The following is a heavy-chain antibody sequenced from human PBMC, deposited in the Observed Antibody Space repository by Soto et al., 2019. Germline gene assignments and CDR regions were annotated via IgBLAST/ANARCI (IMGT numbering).Heavy chain of an antibody. CDR2: IIPIFGTA. J-gene: IGHJ4*02. V-gene: IGHV1-69*13. CDR3: ARSLSLWFGAPGYFAY. CDR1: GGTFSSYA. Sequence: SVKVSCKASGGTFSSYAISWVRQAPGQGLEWMGGIIPIFGTANYAQKFQGRVTITADESTSTAYMELSSLRSEDTAVYYCARSLSLWFGAPGYFAYWGQGTLVTVSS. D-gene: IGHD3-10*01.